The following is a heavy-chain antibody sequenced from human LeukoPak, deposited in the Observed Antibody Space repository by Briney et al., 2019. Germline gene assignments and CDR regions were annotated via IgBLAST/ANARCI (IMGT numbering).Heavy chain of an antibody. CDR3: AKWRDYDILTGYYVPDY. CDR1: GFTFTNYA. J-gene: IGHJ4*02. V-gene: IGHV3-23*01. D-gene: IGHD3-9*01. Sequence: PGTSLRLSCVASGFTFTNYAMSWVRQAPGKGLEWVSAITGSDGTSHYADSVKGRFTISRDNSKNTLYLQVNSLRAEDTAVYYCAKWRDYDILTGYYVPDYWGQGTLVTVSS. CDR2: ITGSDGTS.